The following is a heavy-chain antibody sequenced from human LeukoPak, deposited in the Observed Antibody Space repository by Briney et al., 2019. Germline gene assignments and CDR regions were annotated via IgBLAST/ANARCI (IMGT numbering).Heavy chain of an antibody. Sequence: GGSLRLSCAASGFTFSSYWAHWVRQAPGKGLVWVSPINSDGSSTSYADSMKGRFTISRDNAKNTLSLQMNSLRAEDTAVYYCARVGGSNAFDIWGQGTMVIVSS. CDR3: ARVGGSNAFDI. CDR1: GFTFSSYW. CDR2: INSDGSST. J-gene: IGHJ3*02. V-gene: IGHV3-74*01. D-gene: IGHD1-26*01.